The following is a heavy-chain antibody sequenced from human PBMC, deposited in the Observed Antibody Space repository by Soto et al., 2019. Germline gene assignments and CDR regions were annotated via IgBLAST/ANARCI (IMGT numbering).Heavy chain of an antibody. V-gene: IGHV1-18*01. CDR2: ISAYNGNT. CDR1: GYTFTSYG. J-gene: IGHJ5*02. Sequence: ASVKVSCKASGYTFTSYGISWVRQAPGQGLVWMGWISAYNGNTNYAQKLQGRVTMTTDTSTSTAYMELRSLRSDDTAVYYCARVLSSSGWYKWFDPWGQGTLVTVSS. D-gene: IGHD6-19*01. CDR3: ARVLSSSGWYKWFDP.